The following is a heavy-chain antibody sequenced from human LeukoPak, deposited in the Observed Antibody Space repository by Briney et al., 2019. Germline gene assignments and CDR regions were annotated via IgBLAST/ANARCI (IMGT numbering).Heavy chain of an antibody. CDR3: ARHKYGLKGSFDI. V-gene: IGHV4-39*01. Sequence: SETLSLTCTVSGGSISTDSYHWGWIRQPPGEGLEWIGSIYYSGSTYYNPSLKSRTTISVDTSKNQFSLKLSSVTAADTAVYYCARHKYGLKGSFDIWGQGTMVTVSS. D-gene: IGHD4-17*01. CDR1: GGSISTDSYH. CDR2: IYYSGST. J-gene: IGHJ3*02.